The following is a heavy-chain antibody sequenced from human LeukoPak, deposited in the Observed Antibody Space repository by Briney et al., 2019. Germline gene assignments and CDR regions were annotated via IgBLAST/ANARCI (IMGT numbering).Heavy chain of an antibody. CDR1: GYTFTNNY. V-gene: IGHV1-46*01. CDR3: ARDQEGLDY. J-gene: IGHJ4*02. Sequence: ASVKVSCKASGYTFTNNYLHWVRQAPGQGLEWMGMIYPRDGSTSYAQNFQGRVTVTRDTSTTTVHMELRGLRSEDTAVYYCARDQEGLDYWGQGTVVTVSS. CDR2: IYPRDGST.